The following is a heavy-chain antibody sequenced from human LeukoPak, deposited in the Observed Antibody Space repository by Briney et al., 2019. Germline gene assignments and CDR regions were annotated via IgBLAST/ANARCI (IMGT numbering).Heavy chain of an antibody. V-gene: IGHV4-61*02. CDR2: IYSSGST. D-gene: IGHD3-10*01. J-gene: IGHJ4*02. Sequence: SETLSLTCTVSGGSISSSSYYWNWIRQPAGKGLEWMGLIYSSGSTNYNPSLKSRDTISVDTSKSQFSLKLSSVTAADTAVYFCARASRGFGELSYFNYWGQGILVTVSS. CDR1: GGSISSSSYY. CDR3: ARASRGFGELSYFNY.